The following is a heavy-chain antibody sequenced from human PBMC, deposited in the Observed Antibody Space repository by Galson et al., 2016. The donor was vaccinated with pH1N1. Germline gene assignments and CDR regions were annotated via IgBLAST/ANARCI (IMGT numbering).Heavy chain of an antibody. V-gene: IGHV3-23*01. Sequence: SLRLSCAATGFNFGNYAMSWVRQAPGKGLEWVSSIGFSGGSTFHVDSVKGRFTISRDNSKNTLFLQMNSLRAEDTAVYYCAKGKWVQSSPLDPWGQGTLVTVSS. CDR1: GFNFGNYA. J-gene: IGHJ5*02. D-gene: IGHD1-26*01. CDR2: IGFSGGST. CDR3: AKGKWVQSSPLDP.